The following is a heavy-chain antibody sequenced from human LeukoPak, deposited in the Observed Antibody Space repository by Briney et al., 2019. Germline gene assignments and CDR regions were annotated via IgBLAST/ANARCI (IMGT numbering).Heavy chain of an antibody. Sequence: GGSLRLSCAASGFTFSSYAMSWVRQAPGKGLEWVSAITGSGGSIYYVDSVRGRFTISRDNSQSTLYLQMNSLRAEDTAVYFCAKDRGYSYGYPYFDSWGQGTPVTVSS. D-gene: IGHD5-18*01. J-gene: IGHJ4*02. CDR1: GFTFSSYA. V-gene: IGHV3-23*01. CDR3: AKDRGYSYGYPYFDS. CDR2: ITGSGGSI.